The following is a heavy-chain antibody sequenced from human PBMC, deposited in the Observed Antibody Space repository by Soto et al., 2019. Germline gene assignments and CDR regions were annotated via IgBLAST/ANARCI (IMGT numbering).Heavy chain of an antibody. CDR1: AYTFTSYD. J-gene: IGHJ3*02. CDR3: ASLPHSSGWSHDAFDI. V-gene: IGHV1-8*01. Sequence: ASVKVSCRASAYTFTSYDINWVRQATGQGLEWMGWMNPNSGNTGYAQKFQGRVTMTRNTSISTAYMELSSLRSEDTAVYYCASLPHSSGWSHDAFDIWGQGTMVTVSS. D-gene: IGHD6-19*01. CDR2: MNPNSGNT.